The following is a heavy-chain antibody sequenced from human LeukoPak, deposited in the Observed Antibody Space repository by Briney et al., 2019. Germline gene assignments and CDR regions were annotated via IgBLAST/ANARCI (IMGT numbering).Heavy chain of an antibody. CDR1: GDSISSYY. CDR2: IYSSGST. CDR3: ARKDYFDY. J-gene: IGHJ4*02. V-gene: IGHV4-59*01. Sequence: SETLSLTCTVSGDSISSYYWSWIRQPPGKGLEWIGFIYSSGSTNYNPSLKSRVTISVDPSRKQFSLQLSSVTAADTAVYYCARKDYFDYWGQGTLVTVSS.